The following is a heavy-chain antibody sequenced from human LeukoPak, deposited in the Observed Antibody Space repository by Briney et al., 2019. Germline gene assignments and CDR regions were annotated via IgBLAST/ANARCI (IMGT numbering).Heavy chain of an antibody. D-gene: IGHD2/OR15-2a*01. CDR2: INPSGSP. V-gene: IGHV4-34*01. CDR1: GDSLSRYY. CDR3: ASVRHVPLEYYYYIDV. J-gene: IGHJ6*03. Sequence: PSETLSLTCAVYGDSLSRYYWTWIRQSPGKGLEWLGEINPSGSPHYNPSLKSRATISVDTSKNQFSLRLASVTAADTAVYYCASVRHVPLEYYYYIDVWGKGTTVTVSS.